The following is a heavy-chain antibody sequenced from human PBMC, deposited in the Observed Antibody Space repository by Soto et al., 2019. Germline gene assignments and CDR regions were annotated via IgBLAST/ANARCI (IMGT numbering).Heavy chain of an antibody. D-gene: IGHD6-19*01. CDR2: IYYSGST. CDR1: GGSISSGGYY. Sequence: SETLSLTCTVSGGSISSGGYYWSWIRQHPGKGLEWIGYIYYSGSTYYNPSLKSRVTISVDTSKNQFSLKLSSVTAADTAVYYCARYPVAVAGTFSGAFDIWGQGTMVTVSS. V-gene: IGHV4-31*03. CDR3: ARYPVAVAGTFSGAFDI. J-gene: IGHJ3*02.